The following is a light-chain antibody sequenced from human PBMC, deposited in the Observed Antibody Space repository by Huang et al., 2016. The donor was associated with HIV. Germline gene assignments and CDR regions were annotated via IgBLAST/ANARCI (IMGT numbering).Light chain of an antibody. CDR2: AAS. CDR1: QGTRSY. CDR3: QQLNSFPLT. V-gene: IGKV1-9*01. Sequence: IQLTQSPSSLSASVGDRVTITCRASQGTRSYLVWYQQKPGKAPELLIYAASTWQSGVPSRFSGSGSGTDFTLTISSLQPEDFATYYCQQLNSFPLTFGGGTKVEIK. J-gene: IGKJ4*01.